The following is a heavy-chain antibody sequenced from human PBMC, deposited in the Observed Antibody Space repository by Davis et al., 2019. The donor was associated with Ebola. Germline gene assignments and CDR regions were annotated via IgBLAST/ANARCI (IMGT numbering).Heavy chain of an antibody. CDR3: ARTGYDILTGYYGGWDWFDP. CDR1: GFSLSTSGMC. CDR2: IDWDDDK. J-gene: IGHJ5*02. V-gene: IGHV2-70*01. Sequence: SGPTLVKPTQTLTLTCTFSGFSLSTSGMCVSWIRQPPGKALEWLALIDWDDDKYYSTSLKTRLTISKDTSKNQVVLTMTNMDPVDTATYYCARTGYDILTGYYGGWDWFDPWGQGTLVTVSS. D-gene: IGHD3-9*01.